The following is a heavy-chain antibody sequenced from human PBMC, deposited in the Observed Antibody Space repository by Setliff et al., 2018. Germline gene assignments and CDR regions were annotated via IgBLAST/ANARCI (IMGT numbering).Heavy chain of an antibody. CDR1: GYSFTRYW. D-gene: IGHD2-15*01. V-gene: IGHV5-51*01. CDR3: ARVVGADGIGIDY. CDR2: IYPGGSDT. J-gene: IGHJ4*02. Sequence: PGESLKISCEGSGYSFTRYWIGWVRQMPGKGLEYMGIIYPGGSDTQYSPSFQGQVTISADKSISTAYLQWSSLKASGTATYYCARVVGADGIGIDYWGQGTVVTVSS.